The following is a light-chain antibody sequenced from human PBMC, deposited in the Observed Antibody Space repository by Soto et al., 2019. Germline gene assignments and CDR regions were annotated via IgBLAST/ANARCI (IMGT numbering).Light chain of an antibody. CDR1: SSNLGAGYD. Sequence: QSVLTQPPSVSGAPGQTVTISCTGSSSNLGAGYDVNWYQQSPGAAPKLLISDNINRPSGVPDRISGSKSGTSASLAIAGLQADDEADYYCQSYDNRLTGSVVFXGGTKVTVL. J-gene: IGLJ2*01. CDR3: QSYDNRLTGSVV. V-gene: IGLV1-40*01. CDR2: DNI.